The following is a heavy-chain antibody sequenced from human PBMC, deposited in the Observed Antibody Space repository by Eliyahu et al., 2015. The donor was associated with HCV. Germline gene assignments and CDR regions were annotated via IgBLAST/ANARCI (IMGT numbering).Heavy chain of an antibody. Sequence: EEQLVQSGAEVKKPGESLKISCKGSGVKFTSYWXGXVRQMPGNGLEWMGIIYPGDSDIRYSPSFQGQVTISADKSISTAYLQWSSLKASDTGIYYCAKQRDYRGWFDPWGQGTLVTVSS. CDR1: GVKFTSYW. CDR2: IYPGDSDI. J-gene: IGHJ5*02. CDR3: AKQRDYRGWFDP. V-gene: IGHV5-51*01. D-gene: IGHD4-11*01.